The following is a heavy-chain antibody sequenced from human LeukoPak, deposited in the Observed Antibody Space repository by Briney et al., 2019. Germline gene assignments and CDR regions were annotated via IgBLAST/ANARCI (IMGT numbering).Heavy chain of an antibody. CDR3: ARNPTGSYPYYYYYYMDV. Sequence: GGSLRLSCAASGFTFSTYAMHWVRQAPGKGLEWVANIKQDGSEKYYVDSVKGRFTISRDNAKNSLYLQMNSLRAEDTAVYYCARNPTGSYPYYYYYYMDVWGKGTTVTVSS. V-gene: IGHV3-7*01. CDR2: IKQDGSEK. CDR1: GFTFSTYA. J-gene: IGHJ6*03. D-gene: IGHD1-26*01.